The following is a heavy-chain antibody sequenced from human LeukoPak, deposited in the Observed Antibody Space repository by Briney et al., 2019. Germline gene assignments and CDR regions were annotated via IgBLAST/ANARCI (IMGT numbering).Heavy chain of an antibody. Sequence: PGGSLRLSCVASGFTFSYYGMHWVRQAPGKGLEWVSSISSSNSYIYYADSVKGRFTISRDDAKNSLSLQMNSLRVEDTAVYYCARSGIKMVRGVIIKSPYHMDVWGKGTTVTVSS. CDR3: ARSGIKMVRGVIIKSPYHMDV. V-gene: IGHV3-21*01. CDR2: ISSSNSYI. CDR1: GFTFSYYG. J-gene: IGHJ6*03. D-gene: IGHD3-10*01.